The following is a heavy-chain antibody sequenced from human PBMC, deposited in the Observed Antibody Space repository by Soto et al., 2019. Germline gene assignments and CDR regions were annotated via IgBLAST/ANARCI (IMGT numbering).Heavy chain of an antibody. CDR2: IYDGGNT. J-gene: IGHJ4*02. V-gene: IGHV3-53*02. Sequence: EVQLVETGGGLIQPGGSLRISCAASGFTVSSNYMSWVRQAPGKGLEWVSGIYDGGNTYCADSVKGRFTISRDNSKNTLYLQMNSLRAEDTAVYYCATKLVGFWSGYYGYWGQGTLVTVSS. CDR3: ATKLVGFWSGYYGY. CDR1: GFTVSSNY. D-gene: IGHD3-3*01.